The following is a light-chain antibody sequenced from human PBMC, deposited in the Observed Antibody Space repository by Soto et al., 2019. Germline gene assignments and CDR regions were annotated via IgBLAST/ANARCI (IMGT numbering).Light chain of an antibody. CDR3: QQYKSFSRT. V-gene: IGKV1-5*03. Sequence: DIQMTQSPSTLSASVGDRVTITCRASQSISSWLAWYQQKPGKAPKLLIYKTSNLASGVPSRFSGSGSGTEFSLTISSLQPDDFATYYCQQYKSFSRTFGGGTRVEVK. CDR2: KTS. CDR1: QSISSW. J-gene: IGKJ4*01.